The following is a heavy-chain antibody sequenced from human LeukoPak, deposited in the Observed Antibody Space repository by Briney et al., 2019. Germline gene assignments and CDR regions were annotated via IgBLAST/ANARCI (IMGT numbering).Heavy chain of an antibody. J-gene: IGHJ4*02. CDR2: INWNGRTT. CDR1: GFPFDDYA. Sequence: PGGSLRLSCAASGFPFDDYAMSWVRQTPAKGLEWVSGINWNGRTTGHADSVKGRFTISRDNAKKSLFLELNSLRADDTAVFYCARDPGSSAFDLWGQGSLVTVST. D-gene: IGHD1-14*01. V-gene: IGHV3-20*04. CDR3: ARDPGSSAFDL.